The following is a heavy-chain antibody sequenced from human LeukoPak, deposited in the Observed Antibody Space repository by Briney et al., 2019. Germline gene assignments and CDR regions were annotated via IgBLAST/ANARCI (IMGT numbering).Heavy chain of an antibody. CDR3: AREVYGGDCYFDS. Sequence: KPSETLSLTCAVSGVSISSSDWWSWVRQPPGKGLEWIGEIYHTGTTNYNPSLKSRVTISLDKSKNHFSLKLRSVTAADTAVYYCAREVYGGDCYFDSWGQGTLVTVSS. D-gene: IGHD2-21*02. V-gene: IGHV4-4*02. J-gene: IGHJ4*02. CDR2: IYHTGTT. CDR1: GVSISSSDW.